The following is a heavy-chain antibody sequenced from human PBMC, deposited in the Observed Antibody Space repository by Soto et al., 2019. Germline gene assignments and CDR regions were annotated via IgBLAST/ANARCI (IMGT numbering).Heavy chain of an antibody. V-gene: IGHV1-18*01. CDR3: ARDRAITIFGVVITKSSYFDY. J-gene: IGHJ4*02. D-gene: IGHD3-3*01. CDR2: ISAYNGNT. Sequence: ASVKVSCKASGYTFTSYGISWVRQAPGQGLEWMGWISAYNGNTNYAQKHQGRVNMTTDTSTSTAYMGLRSLRSDDTAVYYCARDRAITIFGVVITKSSYFDYWGQGTLVTVSS. CDR1: GYTFTSYG.